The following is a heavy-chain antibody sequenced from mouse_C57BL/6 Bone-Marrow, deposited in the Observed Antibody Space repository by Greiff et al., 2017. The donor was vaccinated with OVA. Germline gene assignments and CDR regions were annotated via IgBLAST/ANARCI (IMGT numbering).Heavy chain of an antibody. J-gene: IGHJ1*03. V-gene: IGHV5-16*01. Sequence: EVKLVESEGGLVQPGSSMKLSCTASGFTFSDYYMAWVRQVPEKGLEWVANINYDGSSTYYLDSLQSRFIISRDNAKNILYLQMSSLKSEDTATYYCARDRYYGSRWWYFDVWGTGTTVTVSS. CDR3: ARDRYYGSRWWYFDV. CDR2: INYDGSST. CDR1: GFTFSDYY. D-gene: IGHD1-1*01.